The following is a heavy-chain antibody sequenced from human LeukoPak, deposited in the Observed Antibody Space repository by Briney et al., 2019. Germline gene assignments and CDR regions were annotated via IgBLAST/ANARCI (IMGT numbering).Heavy chain of an antibody. D-gene: IGHD3-9*01. CDR2: INWNGGST. CDR1: GFTFDDYG. Sequence: GGSLRLSCAASGFTFDDYGMSWVRQAPGKGLEWVSGINWNGGSTGYADSVKGRFTISRDNAKNSLYLQMNSLRAEDTALYHCARGPKYYDILTGYYPQDWGQGTLVTVSS. CDR3: ARGPKYYDILTGYYPQD. V-gene: IGHV3-20*01. J-gene: IGHJ4*02.